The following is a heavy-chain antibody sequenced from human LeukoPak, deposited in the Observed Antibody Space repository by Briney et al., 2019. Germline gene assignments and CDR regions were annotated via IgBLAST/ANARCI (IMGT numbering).Heavy chain of an antibody. Sequence: PGGSLRLSCAASGFTFSNYYMSWLRQAPGKGLEWVSYISSSDSTMYYADSVKGRFTISRDNAKNSLYLQMNSLRAEDTAVYYCARAVEKSLDYWGQGTLATVSS. CDR2: ISSSDSTM. CDR1: GFTFSNYY. V-gene: IGHV3-11*01. J-gene: IGHJ4*02. CDR3: ARAVEKSLDY.